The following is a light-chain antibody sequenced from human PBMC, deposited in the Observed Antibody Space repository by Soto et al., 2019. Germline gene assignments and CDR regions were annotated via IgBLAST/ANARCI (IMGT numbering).Light chain of an antibody. J-gene: IGLJ1*01. CDR2: DVS. CDR1: SSDVGGYNY. V-gene: IGLV2-14*01. Sequence: QSVLTQTASVSGSPGQSITISCTGTSSDVGGYNYVSRYQQHPGKAPKLMIYDVSNRPSGVSNRFSGSKSGNTASLTISGLQAEDEADYYCSSYTSSSTLFGTGTKVTVL. CDR3: SSYTSSSTL.